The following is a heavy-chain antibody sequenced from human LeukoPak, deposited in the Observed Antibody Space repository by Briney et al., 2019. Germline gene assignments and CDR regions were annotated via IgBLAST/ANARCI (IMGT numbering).Heavy chain of an antibody. CDR2: ISWDGGST. J-gene: IGHJ6*04. CDR1: GFTFDDYA. V-gene: IGHV3-43D*04. D-gene: IGHD3-10*01. CDR3: AKDIAPRGVITIYYYYYGMDV. Sequence: GGSLRLSCAASGFTFDDYAMHWVRQAPGKGLEWVSLISWDGGSTYYADSVKGRFTISRDNRKNSLYLQMNSLRAEDTALYYCAKDIAPRGVITIYYYYYGMDVWGKGTTVTVSS.